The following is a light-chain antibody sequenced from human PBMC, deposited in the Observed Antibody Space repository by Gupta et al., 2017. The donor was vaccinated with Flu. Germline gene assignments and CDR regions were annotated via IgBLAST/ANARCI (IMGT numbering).Light chain of an antibody. CDR3: QQRSNWLT. CDR1: QNVNKY. CDR2: DAS. Sequence: SPATLSLSPGERATLSCRASQNVNKYLAWYQQKPGQAPRLLMYDASNRATGVPARFSGSGSGTDFTLTISSLDPEDFAVYYCQQRSNWLTFGGGTKVEIK. V-gene: IGKV3-11*01. J-gene: IGKJ4*01.